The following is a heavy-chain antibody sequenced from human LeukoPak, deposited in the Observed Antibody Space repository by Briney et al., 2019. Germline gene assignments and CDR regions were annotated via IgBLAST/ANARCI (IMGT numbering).Heavy chain of an antibody. J-gene: IGHJ4*02. CDR2: IKSKSEHGTT. D-gene: IGHD2-2*02. CDR3: TSNLYCSTSSCHTLDN. Sequence: GGSLRLSCAASGFTFSNGWMSWVRQAPGKGLEWVGRIKSKSEHGTTDYAAPVKGRFTISRDGSTNTVYLHMNSLKTEDTAVYFCTSNLYCSTSSCHTLDNWGQGTLVAVSP. V-gene: IGHV3-15*01. CDR1: GFTFSNGW.